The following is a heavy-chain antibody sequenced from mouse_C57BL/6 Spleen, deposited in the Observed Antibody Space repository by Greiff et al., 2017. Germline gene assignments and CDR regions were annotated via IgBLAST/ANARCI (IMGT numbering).Heavy chain of an antibody. V-gene: IGHV1-42*01. Sequence: EVKLMESGPELVKPGASVKISCKASGYSFTGYYMNWVKQSPEKSLEWIGEINPSTGGTTYNQKFKAKATLTVDKSSSTAYMQLKSLTSEDSAVYYCASHYYGSSLFDYWGQGTTLTVSS. D-gene: IGHD1-1*01. CDR1: GYSFTGYY. J-gene: IGHJ2*01. CDR2: INPSTGGT. CDR3: ASHYYGSSLFDY.